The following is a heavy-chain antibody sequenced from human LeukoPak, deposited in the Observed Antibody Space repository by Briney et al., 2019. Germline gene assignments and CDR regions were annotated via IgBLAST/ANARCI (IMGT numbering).Heavy chain of an antibody. J-gene: IGHJ5*02. CDR1: GYTFTGYY. D-gene: IGHD2-2*01. CDR3: PREGATIRRGYCNSTSCYLSP. Sequence: ASVKVSCKASGYTFTGYYMHWVRQAPGQGLEWMGWINPNSGGTNYAQKFQGRVTMTRDTSISPAYIDLSRLISHHTAVYYCPREGATIRRGYCNSTSCYLSPWGQGTLVTVSS. CDR2: INPNSGGT. V-gene: IGHV1-2*02.